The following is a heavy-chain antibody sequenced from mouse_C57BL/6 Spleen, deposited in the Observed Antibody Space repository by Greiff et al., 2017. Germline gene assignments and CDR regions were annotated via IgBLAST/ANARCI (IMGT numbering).Heavy chain of an antibody. CDR2: IDPEDGDT. CDR3: TTSGGSSPAWFAY. V-gene: IGHV14-1*01. J-gene: IGHJ3*01. CDR1: GFNIKDYY. D-gene: IGHD1-1*01. Sequence: VQLKESGAELVRPGASVKLSCTASGFNIKDYYMHWVKQRPEQGLEWIGRIDPEDGDTEYAPKFQGKATMTADTSSNTAYLQLSSLTSEDTAVYYCTTSGGSSPAWFAYWGQGTLVTVSA.